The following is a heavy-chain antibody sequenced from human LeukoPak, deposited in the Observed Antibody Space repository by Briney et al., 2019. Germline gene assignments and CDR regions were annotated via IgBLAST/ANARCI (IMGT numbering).Heavy chain of an antibody. CDR2: ISGSGGST. CDR1: GFTLSNYG. D-gene: IGHD6-13*01. V-gene: IGHV3-23*01. J-gene: IGHJ6*03. Sequence: PGGSLRLSCAASGFTLSNYGLSWVRQAPGKGLEWVSGISGSGGSTYYADSVKGRFTISRDNSKNTLYLQMNSLRAEDTAVYYCARGGYSSSWYRGGYYYYYMDVWGKGTTVTVSS. CDR3: ARGGYSSSWYRGGYYYYYMDV.